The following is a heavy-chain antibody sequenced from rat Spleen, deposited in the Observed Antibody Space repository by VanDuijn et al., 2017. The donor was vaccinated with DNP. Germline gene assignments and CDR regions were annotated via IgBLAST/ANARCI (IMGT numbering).Heavy chain of an antibody. CDR2: ISPSGSST. Sequence: EVQLVESGGGLVQPGRSLKLSCAASGFTFSNYDMAWVRQAPTKGLEWVASISPSGSSTYYQDSVKGRFTISRDNAKSTLYLQMDSLRSEDTATYYCARQRWYYSGEGMDYWGQGVMVTVSS. V-gene: IGHV5-25*01. D-gene: IGHD1-1*01. CDR3: ARQRWYYSGEGMDY. CDR1: GFTFSNYD. J-gene: IGHJ2*01.